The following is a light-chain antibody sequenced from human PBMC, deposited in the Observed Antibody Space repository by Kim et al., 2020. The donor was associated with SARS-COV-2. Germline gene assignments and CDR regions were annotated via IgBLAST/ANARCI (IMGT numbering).Light chain of an antibody. CDR1: QTVTSSN. CDR2: GAS. J-gene: IGKJ2*01. Sequence: LSPRERAPLSCRASQTVTSSNFAWYQHKPGQAPRLLICGASSRATGIPDRFSGSGSGTDFTLTISRLEPEDFAVYYCQQYGSSRYTFGQGTKLEI. V-gene: IGKV3-20*01. CDR3: QQYGSSRYT.